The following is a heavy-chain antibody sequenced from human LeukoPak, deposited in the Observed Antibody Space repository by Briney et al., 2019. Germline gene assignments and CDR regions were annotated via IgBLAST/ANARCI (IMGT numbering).Heavy chain of an antibody. CDR3: ARGGGKLGAGFGY. J-gene: IGHJ4*02. D-gene: IGHD1-26*01. CDR2: MNPNSGNT. Sequence: XNWVRQATXQXXXXMGCMNPNSGNTGYAQKVQGRVTMTRDSSITTAYMELSSLRSEDTAVYYCARGGGKLGAGFGYWGQGTPVTASS. V-gene: IGHV1-8*01.